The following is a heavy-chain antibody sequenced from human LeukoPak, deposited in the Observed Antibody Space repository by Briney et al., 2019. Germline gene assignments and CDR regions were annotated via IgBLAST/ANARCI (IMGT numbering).Heavy chain of an antibody. CDR3: ATLGGARDPFDY. CDR2: ISGSGGST. D-gene: IGHD3-16*01. J-gene: IGHJ4*02. V-gene: IGHV3-23*01. CDR1: VFTFSSYA. Sequence: PGGSLRLSCAASVFTFSSYAMSWVRQAPGKGLEWVSAISGSGGSTYYAHSVKGRFTISRDNSKITLYLQLNSLRAEDTAVYYCATLGGARDPFDYWGQGTLVTVSS.